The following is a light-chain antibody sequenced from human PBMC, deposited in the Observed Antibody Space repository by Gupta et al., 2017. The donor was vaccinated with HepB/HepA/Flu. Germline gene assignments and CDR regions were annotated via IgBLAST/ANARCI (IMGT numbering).Light chain of an antibody. CDR1: QSISSK. V-gene: IGKV3-15*01. J-gene: IGKJ5*01. CDR3: QQYNSWPIT. CDR2: DAS. Sequence: IVMTQSPATLSVSPGERATLSCRASQSISSKLGWFQQKPGQAPRDLIYDASNRVTDIPARFSGSGSGTEFTLTISSLQSEDFAIYYCQQYNSWPITFGQGTRLDI.